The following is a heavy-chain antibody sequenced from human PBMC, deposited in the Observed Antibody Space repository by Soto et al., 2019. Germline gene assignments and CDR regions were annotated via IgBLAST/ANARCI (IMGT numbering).Heavy chain of an antibody. CDR2: ISGSGGST. D-gene: IGHD5-12*01. V-gene: IGHV3-23*01. CDR3: AKWFLDVVATITSVYYMDV. Sequence: GGSLRLSCAASGFTFSSYAMSWVRQAPGKGLEWVSAISGSGGSTYYADSVKGRFTISRDNSKNTLYLQMNSLRAEDTAVYYCAKWFLDVVATITSVYYMDVWGKGTTVTASS. J-gene: IGHJ6*03. CDR1: GFTFSSYA.